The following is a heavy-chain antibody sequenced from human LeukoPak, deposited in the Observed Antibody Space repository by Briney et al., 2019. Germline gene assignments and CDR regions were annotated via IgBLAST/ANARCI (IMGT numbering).Heavy chain of an antibody. J-gene: IGHJ3*02. Sequence: GGSLRLSCAASGFTFSSYEMNWVRQAPGKGLEWVSLISASGVSTYYADSVKGRFTISRDNSKNTLYLQMNSLRAEDTAVYYCARVKGLWFGELLGAFDIWGQGTMVTVSS. V-gene: IGHV3-23*01. CDR1: GFTFSSYE. CDR2: ISASGVST. CDR3: ARVKGLWFGELLGAFDI. D-gene: IGHD3-10*01.